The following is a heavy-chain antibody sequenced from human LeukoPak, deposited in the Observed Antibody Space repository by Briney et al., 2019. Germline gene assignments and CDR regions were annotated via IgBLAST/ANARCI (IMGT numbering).Heavy chain of an antibody. CDR2: ISDSAGRT. CDR3: AKRGVVIRVILVGFHKEAYYFDS. D-gene: IGHD3-22*01. Sequence: PGGSLRLSCAASGFTFSSYEMNWVRQAPGKGLEWVAGISDSAGRTKYADSVKGRFTISRDNPKNTLYLQMNSLRAEDTAVYFCAKRGVVIRVILVGFHKEAYYFDSWGQGALVTVSS. J-gene: IGHJ4*02. CDR1: GFTFSSYE. V-gene: IGHV3-23*01.